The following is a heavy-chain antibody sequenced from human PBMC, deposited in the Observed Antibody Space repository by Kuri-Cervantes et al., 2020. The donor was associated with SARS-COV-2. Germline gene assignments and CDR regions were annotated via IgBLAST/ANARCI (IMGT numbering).Heavy chain of an antibody. CDR2: ISYGGTT. Sequence: SETLSLTCTVSGGSINAYYWTRIRQPPGKGLEWIGYISYGGTTNYTPSLKSRVSMSVDTSRNQFSLKLSSVTAEDTAVYYCAKDEEQWLVHWFDPWGQGTLVTVSS. CDR3: AKDEEQWLVHWFDP. CDR1: GGSINAYY. V-gene: IGHV4-59*01. D-gene: IGHD6-19*01. J-gene: IGHJ5*02.